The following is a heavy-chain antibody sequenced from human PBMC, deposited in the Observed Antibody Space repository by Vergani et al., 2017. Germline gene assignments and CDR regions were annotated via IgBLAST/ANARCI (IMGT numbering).Heavy chain of an antibody. V-gene: IGHV1-69-2*01. Sequence: EVQLVQSGAEVKKPGATMKISCKVSGYTFTDHYMHWVKQAPGKGLEWMGLVDPEDGETIYAEKFKGRVTIAADTSTDTAHLDLGSLRSEDTAVYYCATPQTVTTVGIEVWGQGTTVIVSS. CDR1: GYTFTDHY. CDR2: VDPEDGET. CDR3: ATPQTVTTVGIEV. J-gene: IGHJ6*02. D-gene: IGHD4-17*01.